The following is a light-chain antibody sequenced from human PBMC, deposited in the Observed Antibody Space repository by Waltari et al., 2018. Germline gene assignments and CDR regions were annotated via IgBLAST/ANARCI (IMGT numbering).Light chain of an antibody. CDR1: QGISNW. J-gene: IGKJ1*01. V-gene: IGKV1-12*01. CDR3: QQGNSFPPT. Sequence: DIQMTQPPSSVSASVGDRVIITCRASQGISNWLAWYQQKPGKAPKLLIYAASILQTGVPSRFSGSGSGTDFTLTISNPQPEDFATYFCQQGNSFPPTFGQGTNVEVK. CDR2: AAS.